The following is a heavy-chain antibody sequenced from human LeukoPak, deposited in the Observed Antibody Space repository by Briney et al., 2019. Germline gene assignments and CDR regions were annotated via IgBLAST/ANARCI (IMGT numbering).Heavy chain of an antibody. Sequence: SETLSLTCAVYGGSFSGYYWSWIRQPPGKGLEWIGEINHSGSTNYNPSLKRRVTISVDESKKQLYVKLSSVTAADMAVYYCARGYDSSGYYYFFDYWGQGTLVTVSS. CDR1: GGSFSGYY. CDR2: INHSGST. CDR3: ARGYDSSGYYYFFDY. D-gene: IGHD3-22*01. J-gene: IGHJ4*02. V-gene: IGHV4-34*01.